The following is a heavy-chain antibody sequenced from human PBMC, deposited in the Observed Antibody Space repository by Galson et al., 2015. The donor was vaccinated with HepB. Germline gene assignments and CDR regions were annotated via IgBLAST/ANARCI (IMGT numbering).Heavy chain of an antibody. V-gene: IGHV3-30-3*01. Sequence: SLRLSCAASGFTFSSYAMHWVRQAPGKGLEWVAVISYDGSNKYYADSVKGRFTISRDNSKNTLYLQMNSLRAEDTAVYYCARVGKAWAMTTVTTYWYFDLWGRGTLVTVSS. CDR1: GFTFSSYA. D-gene: IGHD4-17*01. CDR3: ARVGKAWAMTTVTTYWYFDL. CDR2: ISYDGSNK. J-gene: IGHJ2*01.